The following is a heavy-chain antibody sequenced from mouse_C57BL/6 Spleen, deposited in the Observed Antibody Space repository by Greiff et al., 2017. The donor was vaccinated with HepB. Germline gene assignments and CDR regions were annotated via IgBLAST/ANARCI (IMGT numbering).Heavy chain of an antibody. CDR3: ARHEGVGGYYVGYYAMDY. CDR2: FYPGSGSI. D-gene: IGHD2-3*01. V-gene: IGHV1-62-2*01. J-gene: IGHJ4*01. Sequence: LVEPGASVKLSCKASGYTFTEYTIHWVKQRSGQGLEWIGWFYPGSGSIKYNEKFKDKATLTADKSSSTVYMELSRLTSEDSAVYFCARHEGVGGYYVGYYAMDYWGQGTSVTVSS. CDR1: GYTFTEYT.